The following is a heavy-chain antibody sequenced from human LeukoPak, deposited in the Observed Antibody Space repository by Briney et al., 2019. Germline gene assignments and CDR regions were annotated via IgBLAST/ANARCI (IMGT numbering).Heavy chain of an antibody. Sequence: PSETLSFTCTVSGGTVSNYCWSWIRQPPGKGLEWIGYMSESGKSNYNPSLQSRVTIFLDTSKNQFSLKLNSVTAADTAVYYCAREAYGDSGVYFDSWGQGTLVTVSS. J-gene: IGHJ4*02. CDR3: AREAYGDSGVYFDS. D-gene: IGHD4-17*01. V-gene: IGHV4-59*02. CDR1: GGTVSNYC. CDR2: MSESGKS.